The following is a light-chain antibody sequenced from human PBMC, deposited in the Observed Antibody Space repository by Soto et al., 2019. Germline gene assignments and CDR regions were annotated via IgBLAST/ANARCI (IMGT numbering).Light chain of an antibody. CDR3: QQYGSSPPIT. V-gene: IGKV3-20*01. Sequence: EIVLTQSPGTLSLSPGERATLSCRASQSVSSSYLAWYQQKPGQAPRLLIYGASSRATGIPDRFCGSGSWTDFSLTISRMEPEDFAVYYCQQYGSSPPITFGQGTRLEIK. CDR1: QSVSSSY. CDR2: GAS. J-gene: IGKJ5*01.